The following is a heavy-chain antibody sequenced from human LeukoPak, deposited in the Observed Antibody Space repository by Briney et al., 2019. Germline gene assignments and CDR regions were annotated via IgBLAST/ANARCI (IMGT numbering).Heavy chain of an antibody. V-gene: IGHV3-48*02. D-gene: IGHD3-22*01. CDR2: ISTNSSNI. Sequence: GGSLRLSCAGSGFTFSNYWIHWVRQVPAKGLEWVSYISTNSSNIYYADSVKGRFTISRDNAKNSLYLQMNSLRDEDTAVYYCARGGSGYGDYYYFYGMDVWGQGTTVTVSS. CDR3: ARGGSGYGDYYYFYGMDV. CDR1: GFTFSNYW. J-gene: IGHJ6*02.